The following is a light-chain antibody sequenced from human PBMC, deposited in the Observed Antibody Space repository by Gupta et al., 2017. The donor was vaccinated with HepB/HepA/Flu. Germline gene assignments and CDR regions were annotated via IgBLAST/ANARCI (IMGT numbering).Light chain of an antibody. CDR2: DVS. V-gene: IGLV2-14*03. CDR1: SSDVGGYNY. Sequence: QSALTQPASVSGSPGQSITISCTGTSSDVGGYNYVSWYQQHPGKAPKLMIYDVSNRHSGVSNRFSGSKSGNTASLTISGLQAEDEADYYCSAYTSSSTLNWVFGGGTMLTVL. J-gene: IGLJ3*02. CDR3: SAYTSSSTLNWV.